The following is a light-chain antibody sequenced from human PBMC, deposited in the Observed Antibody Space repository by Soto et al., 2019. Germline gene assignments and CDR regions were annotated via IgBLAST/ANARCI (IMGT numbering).Light chain of an antibody. CDR3: HQYSRYPWT. CDR2: KAS. CDR1: QSVGSC. Sequence: TQMTQSPSTLSASEGDRVPITCWASQSVGSCLAWHQQKPGRAPKVLVYKASKLQDGDTSRFSGSGSGTAFTLTISSLQPDDVATYFCHQYSRYPWTVGQGTKVDI. V-gene: IGKV1-5*03. J-gene: IGKJ1*01.